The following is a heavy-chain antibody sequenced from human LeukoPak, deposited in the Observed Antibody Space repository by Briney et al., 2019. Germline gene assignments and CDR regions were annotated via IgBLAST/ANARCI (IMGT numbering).Heavy chain of an antibody. CDR2: ISYDGSNK. V-gene: IGHV3-30*18. CDR3: AKSVPFDY. Sequence: GGSLRLSCVDSGFTFSSYGMLWVRQAPGKGLEWVAVISYDGSNKYYADSVKGRFTISRDNSKNTLYLQMNSLRAEDTAVYYCAKSVPFDYWGQGTLVTVSS. J-gene: IGHJ4*02. D-gene: IGHD2-2*01. CDR1: GFTFSSYG.